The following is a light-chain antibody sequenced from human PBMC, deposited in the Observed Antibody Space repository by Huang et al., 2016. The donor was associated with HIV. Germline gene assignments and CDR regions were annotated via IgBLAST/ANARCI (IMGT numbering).Light chain of an antibody. Sequence: DIQMTQSPSSVSASVGDRVTITCRASQGISIWLAWYKQKPGKAPKLLIYTTSCLQSGVPSRFSGSGSVTDFTLTINNLQPEDSATYYCQQTNSIPPTFGPGTKVDIK. J-gene: IGKJ3*01. CDR1: QGISIW. CDR2: TTS. V-gene: IGKV1D-12*01. CDR3: QQTNSIPPT.